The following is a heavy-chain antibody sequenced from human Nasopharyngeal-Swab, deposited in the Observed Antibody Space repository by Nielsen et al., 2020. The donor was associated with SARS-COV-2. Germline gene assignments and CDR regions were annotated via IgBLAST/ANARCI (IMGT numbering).Heavy chain of an antibody. CDR1: GYTFTSYA. D-gene: IGHD6-13*01. J-gene: IGHJ4*02. V-gene: IGHV1-3*01. Sequence: ASVKVSCKAPGYTFTSYAMHWVRQAPGQRLEWMGWINAGNGNTKYSQKFQGRVTITADESTSTAYMELSSLRSEDTAVYYCAREASAAAADYFDYWGQGTLVTVSS. CDR3: AREASAAAADYFDY. CDR2: INAGNGNT.